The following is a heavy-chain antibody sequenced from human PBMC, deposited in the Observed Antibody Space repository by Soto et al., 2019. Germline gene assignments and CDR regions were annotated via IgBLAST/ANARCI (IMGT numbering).Heavy chain of an antibody. CDR1: GGSLSSYS. J-gene: IGHJ3*02. CDR3: ARRYSNGYYAFDI. CDR2: ISYSGNT. V-gene: IGHV4-59*01. Sequence: SETLSLTCTVSGGSLSSYSWSWIRQPPGRGLEWIGYISYSGNTNYNPSLRSRVTISVDTSKNQFSLKLSSVTAADTAMFYCARRYSNGYYAFDIWGQGTMVTVS. D-gene: IGHD5-18*01.